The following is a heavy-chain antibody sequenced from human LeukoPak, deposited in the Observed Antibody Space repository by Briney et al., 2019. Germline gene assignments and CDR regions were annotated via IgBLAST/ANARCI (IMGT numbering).Heavy chain of an antibody. Sequence: GASVKVSCKASGYTFTGYYMHWVRQAPGQGLEWMGWINPNSGGTNYAQKFQGRVTMTRDTSISTAYMELSRLRPDDTAVYYCARATAAGHYYFDYWGQGTLVTVSS. D-gene: IGHD6-13*01. CDR2: INPNSGGT. CDR1: GYTFTGYY. V-gene: IGHV1-2*02. CDR3: ARATAAGHYYFDY. J-gene: IGHJ4*02.